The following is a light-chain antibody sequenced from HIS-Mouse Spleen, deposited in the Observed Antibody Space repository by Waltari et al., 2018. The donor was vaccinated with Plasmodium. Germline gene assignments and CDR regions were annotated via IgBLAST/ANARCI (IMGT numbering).Light chain of an antibody. CDR1: SSDVGGYNN. CDR3: SSYAGSNNLV. J-gene: IGLJ2*01. Sequence: QSALTQHPSASGSPGQSATISCTGTSSDVGGYNNVPWYHKHPGKAPKLMIYEVSKRPSGVPDRFSGSKSGNTASLTVSGLQAEDEADYYCSSYAGSNNLVFGGGTKLTVL. V-gene: IGLV2-8*01. CDR2: EVS.